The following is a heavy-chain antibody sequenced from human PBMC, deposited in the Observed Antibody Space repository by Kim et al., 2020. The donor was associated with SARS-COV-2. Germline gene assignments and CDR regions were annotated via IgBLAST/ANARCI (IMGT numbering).Heavy chain of an antibody. V-gene: IGHV3-48*02. J-gene: IGHJ6*02. CDR3: ARDGGNYYYYYGMDV. D-gene: IGHD3-3*01. CDR1: GFTFSSYS. Sequence: GGSLRLSCAASGFTFSSYSMNWVRQAPGKGLEWVSYISSSSSTIYYADSVKGRFTISRDNAKNSLYLQMNSLRDEDTAVYYCARDGGNYYYYYGMDVWGQGTTVTVSS. CDR2: ISSSSSTI.